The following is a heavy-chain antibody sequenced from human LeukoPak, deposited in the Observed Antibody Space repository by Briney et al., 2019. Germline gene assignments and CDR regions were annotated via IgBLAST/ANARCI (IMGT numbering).Heavy chain of an antibody. D-gene: IGHD3-3*02. CDR1: GFTFSNYA. CDR3: ASELANYYYMDV. Sequence: PGRSLRLSCAASGFTFSNYAMHWVRQAPGKGLEWVSVIYSGGSTYYADSVKGRFTISRDNSKNTLYLQMNSLGAEDTAVYYCASELANYYYMDVLGEGTTVTVSS. CDR2: IYSGGST. V-gene: IGHV3-53*01. J-gene: IGHJ6*03.